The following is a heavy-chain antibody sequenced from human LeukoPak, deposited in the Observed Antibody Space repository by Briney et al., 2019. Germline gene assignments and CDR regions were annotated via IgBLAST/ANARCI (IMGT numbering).Heavy chain of an antibody. CDR2: IYYSGST. Sequence: SETLSLTCTVSGGSISSGGYYWSWIRQHTGKGLEWIGYIYYSGSTYYNPSLKSRVTISVDTSKSQFSLKLSSVTAADTAVYYCARASPCSTSCYPDYWGQGTLVTVSS. D-gene: IGHD2-2*01. CDR3: ARASPCSTSCYPDY. J-gene: IGHJ4*02. V-gene: IGHV4-31*03. CDR1: GGSISSGGYY.